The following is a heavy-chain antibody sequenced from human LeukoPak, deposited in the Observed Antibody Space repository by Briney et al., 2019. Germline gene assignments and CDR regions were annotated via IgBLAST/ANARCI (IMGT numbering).Heavy chain of an antibody. V-gene: IGHV3-30*18. CDR3: AKGLGTGSVLARPLHY. CDR1: GFTFSSYD. J-gene: IGHJ4*02. CDR2: ISSDGYRT. Sequence: GGSLRLSCAASGFTFSSYDMHWVRQAPDKGLQWVAVISSDGYRTDYPDSVRGRFTISRDNFKNTVDLQMISVTAGDTAMYFCAKGLGTGSVLARPLHYWGQGTLVTVSS. D-gene: IGHD3-10*01.